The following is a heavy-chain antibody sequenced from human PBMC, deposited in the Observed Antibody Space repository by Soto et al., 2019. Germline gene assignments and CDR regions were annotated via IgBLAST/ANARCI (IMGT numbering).Heavy chain of an antibody. Sequence: PGGFLRLSCAASGFTFSSYVMHWVRQAPGKGLEWVAVISYDGSNKYYADTVKGRFTISRDNSKNTLYLQMNSLRAEDTAVYYCGRSIAAAGTHREYYYYGMDVWGQGTTVTVSS. V-gene: IGHV3-30*03. CDR3: GRSIAAAGTHREYYYYGMDV. CDR1: GFTFSSYV. CDR2: ISYDGSNK. D-gene: IGHD6-13*01. J-gene: IGHJ6*02.